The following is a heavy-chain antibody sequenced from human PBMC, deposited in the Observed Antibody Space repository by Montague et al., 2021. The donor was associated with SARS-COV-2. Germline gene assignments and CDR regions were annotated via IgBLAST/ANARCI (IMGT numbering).Heavy chain of an antibody. CDR1: GGSITDYY. CDR2: INHRGTS. V-gene: IGHV4-34*01. J-gene: IGHJ4*02. CDR3: ARGRQHFNMIVVVMTGEEYYFDY. Sequence: SETLSLTCAVYGGSITDYYWSWIRQPPGKGLEWIGEINHRGTSNYNPSLKSRVSISVDTSKNQFSLYLGSVTAADTAVYYCARGRQHFNMIVVVMTGEEYYFDYWAQGTLVTVSS. D-gene: IGHD3-22*01.